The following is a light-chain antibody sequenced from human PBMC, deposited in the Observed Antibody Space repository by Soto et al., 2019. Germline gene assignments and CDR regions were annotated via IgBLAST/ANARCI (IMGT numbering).Light chain of an antibody. J-gene: IGKJ2*02. V-gene: IGKV3-15*01. Sequence: EIVMTQSPATLSVSPGERATLSCRASQSVSSNLAWYQQKPGQAPRLLIYGASTRATGIPARFSGIGSGTEFTLTISSLQSEDFAVYYCQQYNNWPCTFGQGTKLEIK. CDR2: GAS. CDR3: QQYNNWPCT. CDR1: QSVSSN.